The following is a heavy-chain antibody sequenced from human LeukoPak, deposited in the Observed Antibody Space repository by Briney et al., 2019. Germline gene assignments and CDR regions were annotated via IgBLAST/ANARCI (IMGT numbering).Heavy chain of an antibody. V-gene: IGHV3-11*01. CDR1: GFTFSDYY. D-gene: IGHD4-17*01. Sequence: PGGSLRLSCAASGFTFSDYYMSWIRQAPGKGLEWVSYISSSGSTIYYADSVKGRFTISRDNAKNSLYLQMNSLRAEDTAVYYCARDAAMTTVTTDYWGQGPLVTVSS. CDR3: ARDAAMTTVTTDY. J-gene: IGHJ4*02. CDR2: ISSSGSTI.